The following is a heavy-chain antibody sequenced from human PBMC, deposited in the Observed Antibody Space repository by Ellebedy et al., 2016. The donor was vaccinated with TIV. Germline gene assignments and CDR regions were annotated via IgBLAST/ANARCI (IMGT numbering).Heavy chain of an antibody. CDR2: ITNDGSET. CDR3: LVGNSLFLGY. Sequence: GESLKISXEVSGLTFSGYWMHWVRQAPGKGLVWVSRITNDGSETRYADSVKGRFTISRDNAENSLYLQMNSLKSEDTAVYYCLVGNSLFLGYWGQGTLVTVSS. V-gene: IGHV3-74*01. J-gene: IGHJ4*02. CDR1: GLTFSGYW. D-gene: IGHD2-21*01.